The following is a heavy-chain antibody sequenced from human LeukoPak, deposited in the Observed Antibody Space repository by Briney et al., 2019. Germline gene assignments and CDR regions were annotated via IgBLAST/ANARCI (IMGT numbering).Heavy chain of an antibody. D-gene: IGHD5-12*01. V-gene: IGHV4-59*01. CDR2: MHNSGSS. CDR1: GASTSHFY. Sequence: SETLSLSCTVSGASTSHFYWDWIRQPPGKGLEWIGYMHNSGSSKHSPSLKSRVTISIDTSKNQFSLQLTSVAAADTAIYYCARSAEWLRNAFDIWGQGTMVSVSS. J-gene: IGHJ3*02. CDR3: ARSAEWLRNAFDI.